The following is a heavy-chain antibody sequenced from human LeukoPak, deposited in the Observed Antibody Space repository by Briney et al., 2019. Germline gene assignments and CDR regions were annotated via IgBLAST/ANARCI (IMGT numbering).Heavy chain of an antibody. CDR3: ARAIPFDI. CDR1: GYSISSGYY. V-gene: IGHV4-38-2*02. CDR2: IYHSGST. J-gene: IGHJ3*02. Sequence: SETLSLTCTVSGYSISSGYYWGWIRQPPGKGLEWIGSIYHSGSTYYNPSLNSRVTISVDTSKNQFSLKLSSVTAADTAVYYCARAIPFDIWGQGTMVTVSS.